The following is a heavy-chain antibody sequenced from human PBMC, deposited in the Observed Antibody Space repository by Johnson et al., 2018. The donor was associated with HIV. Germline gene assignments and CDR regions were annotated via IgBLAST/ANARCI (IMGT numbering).Heavy chain of an antibody. V-gene: IGHV3-72*01. Sequence: VLLVESGGGLVQPGGSLRLSCAASGFTFSNHYMHWVRQAPGKGLEWVGRTRNKANGYTTEYAVSVKGRLTIPRANSKNTLYLQMNRLIAKNTAVYYCAEGYIAAAGDGSDAFDIWGQGTMVTVSS. D-gene: IGHD6-13*01. CDR3: AEGYIAAAGDGSDAFDI. J-gene: IGHJ3*02. CDR2: TRNKANGYTT. CDR1: GFTFSNHY.